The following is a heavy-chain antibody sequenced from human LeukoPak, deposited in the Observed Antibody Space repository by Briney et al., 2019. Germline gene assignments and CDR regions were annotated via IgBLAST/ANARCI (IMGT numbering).Heavy chain of an antibody. Sequence: KAGGSLRLSCAASGFTFSSYSMNWVRQAPGKGLEWVSSISSSSSYIYYADSVKGRFTISRDNAKNSLYLQMNSLRAEDTAVYYCARGIPYSSGFYYFDYWGQGTLVTVSS. CDR3: ARGIPYSSGFYYFDY. J-gene: IGHJ4*02. D-gene: IGHD6-19*01. V-gene: IGHV3-21*01. CDR1: GFTFSSYS. CDR2: ISSSSSYI.